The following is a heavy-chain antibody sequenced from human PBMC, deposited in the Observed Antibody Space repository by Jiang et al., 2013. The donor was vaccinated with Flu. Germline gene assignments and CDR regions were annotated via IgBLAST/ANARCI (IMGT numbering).Heavy chain of an antibody. J-gene: IGHJ6*02. CDR2: IYNSGNT. CDR3: ATPTGEAQGGLDV. Sequence: SGSGLVKPSETLSLTCTVSGGSISSSDYYWGWIRQPPGKGLEWIGSIYNSGNTYYNPSLKSRVAISADTSKNQFSLKLDSVTAADTAVYYCATPTGEAQGGLDVWGQGTTVTVSS. V-gene: IGHV4-39*01. CDR1: GGSISSSDYY. D-gene: IGHD3-10*01.